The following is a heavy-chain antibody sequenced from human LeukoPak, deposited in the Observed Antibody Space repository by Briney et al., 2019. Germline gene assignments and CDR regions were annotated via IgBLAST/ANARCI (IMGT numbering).Heavy chain of an antibody. CDR2: ISSSSSYI. CDR1: GFTFSSYS. Sequence: PGGSLRLSCAASGFTFSSYSMNWVRQAPGKGLEWVSSISSSSSYIYYADSVKGRFTISRDNAKNSLYLQMNSLRAEDTAVYYCARTYSSSWPWGPYYFDYWGQGTLVTVSS. D-gene: IGHD6-13*01. CDR3: ARTYSSSWPWGPYYFDY. J-gene: IGHJ4*02. V-gene: IGHV3-21*01.